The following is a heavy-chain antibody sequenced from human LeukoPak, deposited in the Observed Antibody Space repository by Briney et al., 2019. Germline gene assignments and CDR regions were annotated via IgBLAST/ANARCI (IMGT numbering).Heavy chain of an antibody. Sequence: GGSLRLACAASGLTFNSYWMHWVRQAPGKGLVWVSRIKTDGSFSDYADAVKGRFTISRDNAKNTLYLQMNSLRAEDSAVYYCVKDRTTVTLLDYWGQGALVTVSS. CDR2: IKTDGSFS. V-gene: IGHV3-74*01. CDR1: GLTFNSYW. CDR3: VKDRTTVTLLDY. D-gene: IGHD4-17*01. J-gene: IGHJ4*02.